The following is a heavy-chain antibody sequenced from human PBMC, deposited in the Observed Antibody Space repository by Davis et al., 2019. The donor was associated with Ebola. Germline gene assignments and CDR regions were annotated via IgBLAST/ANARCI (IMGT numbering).Heavy chain of an antibody. D-gene: IGHD6-6*01. Sequence: ASVKVSCKASGYTFTSYGISWVRQAPGQGLEWMGWVHGGNGNTKYSQRFQGRVTMTTDTSTNTAYMELRSLRSDDTAVYYCARDRLYCASGDGQVVRCLLSDYWGQGTLVTVSS. CDR2: VHGGNGNT. V-gene: IGHV1-18*01. CDR3: ARDRLYCASGDGQVVRCLLSDY. J-gene: IGHJ4*02. CDR1: GYTFTSYG.